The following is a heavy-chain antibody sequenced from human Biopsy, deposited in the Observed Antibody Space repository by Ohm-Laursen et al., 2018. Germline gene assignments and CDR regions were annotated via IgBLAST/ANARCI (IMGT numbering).Heavy chain of an antibody. V-gene: IGHV4-59*07. CDR2: MYHSGST. CDR1: GASITKNY. CDR3: ARLTGDYICGNWRINHDPFDI. D-gene: IGHD3-16*01. J-gene: IGHJ3*02. Sequence: SDTLSLTCTVSGASITKNYWGWIRQAPGKGLEWIGCMYHSGSTNYNPFLKSRVTISVDTSNNQFSLNLRSVTAADTAVYYCARLTGDYICGNWRINHDPFDIWDQGTSVTVSS.